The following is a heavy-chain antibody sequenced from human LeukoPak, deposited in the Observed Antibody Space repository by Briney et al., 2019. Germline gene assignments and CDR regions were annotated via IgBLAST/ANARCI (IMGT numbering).Heavy chain of an antibody. J-gene: IGHJ4*02. CDR2: IKQDGSEK. Sequence: GGSLRLSCAASGFTFSSYAMSWVRQAPGKGLEWVANIKQDGSEKYYVDSVKGRFTISRDNAKNSLYLQMNSLRAEDTAVYYCARVGTAGGYFDYWGQGTLVTVSS. V-gene: IGHV3-7*01. CDR1: GFTFSSYA. CDR3: ARVGTAGGYFDY. D-gene: IGHD2-21*02.